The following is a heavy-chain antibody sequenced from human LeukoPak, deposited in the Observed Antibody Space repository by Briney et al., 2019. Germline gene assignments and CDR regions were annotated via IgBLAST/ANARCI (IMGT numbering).Heavy chain of an antibody. CDR1: GFTLSSYA. J-gene: IGHJ4*02. CDR3: ASPYYYDSSGYPSSPFDY. D-gene: IGHD3-22*01. V-gene: IGHV3-30-3*01. CDR2: ISYDGSNK. Sequence: QPRGSLRLSCAASGFTLSSYAMHWVRQAPGKGLEWVAVISYDGSNKYCADSVKGRFTITRDNSKNTLYLQMNSLRAEDTAVYYCASPYYYDSSGYPSSPFDYWGQGTLVNVSS.